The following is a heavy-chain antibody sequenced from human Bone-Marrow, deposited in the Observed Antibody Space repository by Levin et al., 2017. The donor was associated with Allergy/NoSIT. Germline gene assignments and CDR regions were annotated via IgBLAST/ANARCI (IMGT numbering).Heavy chain of an antibody. CDR1: GYTFTSYD. CDR3: ARAITMVQGVITLFDY. D-gene: IGHD3-10*01. V-gene: IGHV1-8*01. Sequence: GASVKVSCKASGYTFTSYDINWVRQATGQGLEWMGWMNPNSGNTGYAQKFQGRVTMTRNTSISTAYMELSSLRSEDTAVYYCARAITMVQGVITLFDYWGQGTLVTVSS. J-gene: IGHJ4*02. CDR2: MNPNSGNT.